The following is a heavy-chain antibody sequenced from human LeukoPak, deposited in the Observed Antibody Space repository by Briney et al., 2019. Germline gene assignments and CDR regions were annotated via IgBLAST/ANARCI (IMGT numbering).Heavy chain of an antibody. CDR2: IYHSGST. V-gene: IGHV4-4*02. J-gene: IGHJ4*02. D-gene: IGHD3-22*01. CDR1: GGSISSSNW. Sequence: SGTLSLTCAVSGGSISSSNWWSWVRQPPGKGLEWIGEIYHSGSTYYNPSLKSRVTISVDRSKNQFSLKLSSVTAADTAVYYCARGVITTRDYFDYWGQGTLVTVSS. CDR3: ARGVITTRDYFDY.